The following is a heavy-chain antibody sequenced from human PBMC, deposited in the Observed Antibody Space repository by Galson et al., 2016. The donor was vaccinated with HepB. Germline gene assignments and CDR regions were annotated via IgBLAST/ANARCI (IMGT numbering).Heavy chain of an antibody. D-gene: IGHD3-16*01. V-gene: IGHV3-72*01. J-gene: IGHJ4*02. Sequence: SLRLSCAASGFSINDYYFDWVRQAPGKGLEWVGRIKNRANSYITEYAASVIGRFTVSRDDSKNLVYLQMNNLKTEDTAVYFCVRVGATSGGQGTVVTVSS. CDR1: GFSINDYY. CDR2: IKNRANSYIT. CDR3: VRVGATS.